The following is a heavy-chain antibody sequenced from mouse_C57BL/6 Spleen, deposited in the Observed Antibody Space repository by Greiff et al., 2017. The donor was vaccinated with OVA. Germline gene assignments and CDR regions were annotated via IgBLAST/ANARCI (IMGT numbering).Heavy chain of an antibody. CDR2: ISNGGGST. CDR1: GFTFSDYY. Sequence: EVQLVESGGGLVQPGGSLKLSCAASGFTFSDYYMYWVRQTPEKRLEWVAYISNGGGSTYYPDTVKGRFTISRDNAKNTLYLQMSRLKSEDTAMYYCARPGGSTMVTTRYFDVWGTGTTVTVSS. CDR3: ARPGGSTMVTTRYFDV. D-gene: IGHD2-2*01. V-gene: IGHV5-12*01. J-gene: IGHJ1*03.